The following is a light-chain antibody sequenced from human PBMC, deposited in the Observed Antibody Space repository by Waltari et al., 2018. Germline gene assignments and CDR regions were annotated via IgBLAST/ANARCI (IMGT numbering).Light chain of an antibody. CDR3: GTWDTTLSVGV. J-gene: IGLJ3*02. CDR2: DNH. CDR1: HSNLGRNF. Sequence: QSVLTQPPSVSAAPGQTVAIPCSGTHSNLGRNFVYWYQQLPGTAPKLVIYDNHKRPSGIPDRFSGSKSDTSATLDITGLQAGDEAHYYCGTWDTTLSVGVFGGGTKLTVL. V-gene: IGLV1-51*01.